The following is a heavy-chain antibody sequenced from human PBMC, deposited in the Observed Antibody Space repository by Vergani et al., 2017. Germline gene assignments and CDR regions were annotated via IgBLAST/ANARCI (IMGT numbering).Heavy chain of an antibody. D-gene: IGHD5-12*01. CDR1: GGTFSSYT. V-gene: IGHV1-69*02. CDR2: IIPILGIA. Sequence: QVQLGQSGAEVKKPGSSVKVSCKASGGTFSSYTISWVRHAPGQGLEWMGRIIPILGIANYAQKFQGRVTITADKSTSTAYMELSSLISEDTAVYYCASLKATTSQNFDYWGQGTLVTVSS. CDR3: ASLKATTSQNFDY. J-gene: IGHJ4*02.